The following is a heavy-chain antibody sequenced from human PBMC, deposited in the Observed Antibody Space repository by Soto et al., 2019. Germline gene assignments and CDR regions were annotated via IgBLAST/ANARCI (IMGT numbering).Heavy chain of an antibody. CDR3: ARESWSTLDY. V-gene: IGHV3-7*01. Sequence: PLRLSCRVGGVCRAIYSTNYDRQAPGKGLEWVANIKQDGSEKYYVDSVKGRFTISRDNAKNSLYLQMNSLRAEDTSVYYCARESWSTLDYWCLVTRFTVS. D-gene: IGHD2-8*01. CDR2: IKQDGSEK. CDR1: GVCRAIYS. J-gene: IGHJ4*02.